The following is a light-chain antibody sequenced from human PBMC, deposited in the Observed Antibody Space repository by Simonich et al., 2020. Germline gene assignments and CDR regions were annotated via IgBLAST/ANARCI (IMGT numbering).Light chain of an antibody. J-gene: IGKJ2*01. CDR1: QSVLYSSNNKNY. V-gene: IGKV4-1*01. CDR3: QQYYSTPPT. CDR2: WAS. Sequence: DIVMTPSPDSLAVSMGERATINCKSSQSVLYSSNNKNYLAWYQQKTGQPPKLLIYWASTRESGVPDRFSGSGSGTDFTLTISSLQAEDVAVYYCQQYYSTPPTFGQGTKLEIK.